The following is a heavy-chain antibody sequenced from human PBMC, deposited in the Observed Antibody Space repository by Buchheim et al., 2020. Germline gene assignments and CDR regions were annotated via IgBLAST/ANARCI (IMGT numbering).Heavy chain of an antibody. CDR2: LFTSGTT. CDR3: ARADYYGMDL. J-gene: IGHJ6*02. V-gene: IGHV4-61*03. Sequence: QVQLQESGPGLVRPSETLSLTCTVSGDSISSGSFYWSWVRQPPGKGLEYIGYLFTSGTTNYNPPLKSRATISVDTSKNHFSLRLTSLTTADTAVYYCARADYYGMDLWGQGT. CDR1: GDSISSGSFY.